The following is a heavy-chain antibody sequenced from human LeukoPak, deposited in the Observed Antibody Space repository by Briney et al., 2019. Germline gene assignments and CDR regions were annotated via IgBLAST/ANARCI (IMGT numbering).Heavy chain of an antibody. CDR1: GFTFGDYG. V-gene: IGHV3-7*01. J-gene: IGHJ6*03. CDR3: ARVRAGGEWTRTYYYFYMDV. Sequence: GRSLRLSCTASGFTFGDYGMSWVRQAPGKGLEWVANIKQDGSEKYYVGSVKGRFTMSRDNAKNSLYLQMNSLRAEDTAVYYCARVRAGGEWTRTYYYFYMDVWGKGTTVTISS. D-gene: IGHD2-21*01. CDR2: IKQDGSEK.